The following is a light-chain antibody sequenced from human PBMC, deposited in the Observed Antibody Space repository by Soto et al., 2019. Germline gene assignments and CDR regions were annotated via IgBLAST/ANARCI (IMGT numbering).Light chain of an antibody. J-gene: IGLJ2*01. CDR2: EVS. V-gene: IGLV2-14*01. Sequence: QSVLTQPASVSGSPGQSITISCTGTNSDVGYYNYVSWYQQHPGKAPKLMIYEVSKWPSGVSSRFSGSKSGNTASLTISGLQAEDEADYYCNSYTKNNTLVFGGGTKLTVL. CDR1: NSDVGYYNY. CDR3: NSYTKNNTLV.